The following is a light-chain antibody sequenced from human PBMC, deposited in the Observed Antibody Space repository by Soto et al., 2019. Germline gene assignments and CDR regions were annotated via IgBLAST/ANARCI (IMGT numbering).Light chain of an antibody. CDR1: SSDVGGYNY. J-gene: IGLJ2*01. CDR2: EVS. V-gene: IGLV2-14*01. Sequence: QAVLTQPASVSGSPGQSITISCTGTSSDVGGYNYVSWYQQYPGKAPKLVIYEVSHRPSGVSNRFSGSKSGNTASLTVSGLQAEDEADYYCSSYTTSSTVLFGGGTQLTVL. CDR3: SSYTTSSTVL.